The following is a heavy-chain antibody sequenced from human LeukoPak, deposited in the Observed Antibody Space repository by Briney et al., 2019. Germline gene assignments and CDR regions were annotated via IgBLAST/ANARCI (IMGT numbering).Heavy chain of an antibody. CDR1: GGSINSAGYY. CDR2: IYPSGST. D-gene: IGHD6-13*01. Sequence: SQTLSLTCTVSGGSINSAGYYWSWIRQPAGKGLEWIGRIYPSGSTNYNPSLKSRVTISLDTSKNQFSLKVTSVTAADTAVYYCARVQLAAASDWSSYKWFDPWGQGTLVTVSS. CDR3: ARVQLAAASDWSSYKWFDP. J-gene: IGHJ5*02. V-gene: IGHV4-61*02.